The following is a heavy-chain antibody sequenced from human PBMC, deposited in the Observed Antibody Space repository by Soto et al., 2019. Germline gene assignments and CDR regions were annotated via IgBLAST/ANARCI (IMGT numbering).Heavy chain of an antibody. D-gene: IGHD3-9*01. CDR3: AKDIHRRRYFVCAPDY. V-gene: IGHV3-9*01. J-gene: IGHJ4*02. Sequence: EVQLVESGGGFVQPGRSLRLSCVVSGFTFEDYAMHWVRQGPGKGLEWVSGISWNSGSFDYADSVKGRFTISRNNTKKSLYMQTNNLSADGTALYDCAKDIHRRRYFVCAPDYWGQGTLVTVSS. CDR2: ISWNSGSF. CDR1: GFTFEDYA.